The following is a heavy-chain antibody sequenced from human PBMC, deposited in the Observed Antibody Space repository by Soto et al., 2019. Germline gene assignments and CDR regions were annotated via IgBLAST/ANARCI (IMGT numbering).Heavy chain of an antibody. CDR3: VTVNTVTSSVFES. CDR1: GGSFNGYY. J-gene: IGHJ4*01. D-gene: IGHD4-17*01. Sequence: HVQLQQWGAGLVKPSETLTLNCTVHGGSFNGYYWSWIRQPPGKGLEWIGEITHSGDTNYNPSLTSRVTVSIDTAKSQFSLKVTSVTAADTALYYCVTVNTVTSSVFESWGQGALVTVSS. V-gene: IGHV4-34*02. CDR2: ITHSGDT.